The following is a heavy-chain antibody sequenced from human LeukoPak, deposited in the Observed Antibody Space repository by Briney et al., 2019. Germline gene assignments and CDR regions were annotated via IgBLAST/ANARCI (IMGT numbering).Heavy chain of an antibody. D-gene: IGHD2-2*01. J-gene: IGHJ5*02. CDR2: TYYRSTWYN. CDR3: ARRLTQYDCFDP. V-gene: IGHV6-1*01. Sequence: SQTLSLTCAISGDSVSSNSVTWNWIRQSPSRGLEWLGRTYYRSTWYNDYAVSVRGRITVNPDTSKNKFSLHLNSVTPEDTAVYYCARRLTQYDCFDPWGQGILVTVSS. CDR1: GDSVSSNSVT.